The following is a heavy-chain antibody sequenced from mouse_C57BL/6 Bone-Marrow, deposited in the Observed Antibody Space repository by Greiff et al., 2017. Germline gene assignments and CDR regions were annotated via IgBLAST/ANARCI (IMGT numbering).Heavy chain of an antibody. CDR1: GFTFNTSA. CDR3: VVITTAGGDY. D-gene: IGHD1-1*01. V-gene: IGHV10-3*01. Sequence: EVQLVESGGGLVQPKGSLKLSCAASGFTFNTSAMHWVRQSPGKGLEWVARIRSKSNNYATYYADSVKDRFTISRDDSQSMLYLQMNNLKTEDTAMYYCVVITTAGGDYWGQGTTLTVSS. CDR2: IRSKSNNYAT. J-gene: IGHJ2*01.